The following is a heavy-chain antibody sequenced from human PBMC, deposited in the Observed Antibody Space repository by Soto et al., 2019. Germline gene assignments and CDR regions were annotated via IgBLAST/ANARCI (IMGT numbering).Heavy chain of an antibody. CDR3: ARGFSFVEMATIHFDY. Sequence: QVQLVQSGAEVKKPGASVTVSCKASGYTFTSYGISWVRQAPGQGLEWMGWISDYNGNTNYAQKLQGRVTMTKDTSTSTAYMELRSLRSDDTAVYYCARGFSFVEMATIHFDYWGQGTLVTVSS. CDR1: GYTFTSYG. D-gene: IGHD5-12*01. CDR2: ISDYNGNT. V-gene: IGHV1-18*04. J-gene: IGHJ4*02.